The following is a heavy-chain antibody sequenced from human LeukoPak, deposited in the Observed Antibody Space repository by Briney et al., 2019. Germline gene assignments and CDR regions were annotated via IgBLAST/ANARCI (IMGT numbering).Heavy chain of an antibody. CDR3: ARHVHYYYGMDV. Sequence: PSETLSLTCTVSGGSISSSSYYWGWIRQPPGKGLEWIGSIYYSGSTYYNPSLKSRVTISVDTSKNQFSLKLSSVTAADTAVYYCARHVHYYYGMDVWGQGTTVTVSS. CDR2: IYYSGST. V-gene: IGHV4-39*07. CDR1: GGSISSSSYY. J-gene: IGHJ6*02.